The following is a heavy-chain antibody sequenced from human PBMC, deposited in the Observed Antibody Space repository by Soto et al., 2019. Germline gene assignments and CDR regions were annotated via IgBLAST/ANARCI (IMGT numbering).Heavy chain of an antibody. D-gene: IGHD2-8*01. V-gene: IGHV1-3*01. Sequence: ASVKDSCKAAGYTFTSYTMHWLRQAPGQRLEWMVWINAGNGNTKYSQKFQGRVTIARDTSANTAYMELSSLRSEDTAGYYCARVYGDYYGMDGWGQGTTVTVSS. CDR3: ARVYGDYYGMDG. CDR1: GYTFTSYT. J-gene: IGHJ6*02. CDR2: INAGNGNT.